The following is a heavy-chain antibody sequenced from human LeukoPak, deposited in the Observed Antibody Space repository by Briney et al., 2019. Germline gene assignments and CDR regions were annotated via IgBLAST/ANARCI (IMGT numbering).Heavy chain of an antibody. CDR2: ITGSGDNT. J-gene: IGHJ4*02. Sequence: GGSLRLSCAASGFTVSSFAMSWVRQAPGKGLEWVSAITGSGDNTYYTDSVKGRFTISRDNSKNTLSLQMNSLRVEDTAVYYCAKENPVGGTNYFDYWGQGTLVTVSS. CDR1: GFTVSSFA. CDR3: AKENPVGGTNYFDY. D-gene: IGHD1-26*01. V-gene: IGHV3-23*01.